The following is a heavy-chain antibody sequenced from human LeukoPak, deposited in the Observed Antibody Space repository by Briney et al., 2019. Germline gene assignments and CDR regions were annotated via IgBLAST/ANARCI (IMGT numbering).Heavy chain of an antibody. CDR1: GGSFSGYY. D-gene: IGHD3-3*01. CDR2: INHSGST. V-gene: IGHV4-34*01. Sequence: SETLPLTCAVYGGSFSGYYWSWIRQPPGKGLEWIGEINHSGSTNYNPSLKSRVTISVDTSKNQFSLKLSSVTAADTAVYYCARGPSSYDFWSGYYTGRYYFDYWGQGTLVTVSS. J-gene: IGHJ4*02. CDR3: ARGPSSYDFWSGYYTGRYYFDY.